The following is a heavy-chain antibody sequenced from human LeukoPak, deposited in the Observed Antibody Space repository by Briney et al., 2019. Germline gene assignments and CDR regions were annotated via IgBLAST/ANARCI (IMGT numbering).Heavy chain of an antibody. V-gene: IGHV3-23*01. Sequence: GGSLRLSCAASGFTFSSYAMSWVCQAPGKGLEWVSAISGSGGSTYYADSVKGRFTISRDDSKNAVSLQMTSLRSEDTAMYYCARKHLRGNTLRGGHHLDPWGLGTLVAVSS. CDR3: ARKHLRGNTLRGGHHLDP. D-gene: IGHD1-14*01. CDR2: ISGSGGST. CDR1: GFTFSSYA. J-gene: IGHJ5*02.